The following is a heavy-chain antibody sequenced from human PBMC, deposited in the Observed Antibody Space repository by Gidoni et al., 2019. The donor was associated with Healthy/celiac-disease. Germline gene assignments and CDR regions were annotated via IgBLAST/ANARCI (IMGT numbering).Heavy chain of an antibody. Sequence: QVQLGQSGAEVKKHGSSVKVYCKASGGTFSSYAISWVRQAPGQGLEWMGGIIPIFGTANYAHKFQGRVTITADDSTSTAYMELSSLRSEDTAVYYCARSSGYYYFGYWGQGTLVTVSS. D-gene: IGHD3-22*01. V-gene: IGHV1-69*01. CDR1: GGTFSSYA. J-gene: IGHJ4*02. CDR3: ARSSGYYYFGY. CDR2: IIPIFGTA.